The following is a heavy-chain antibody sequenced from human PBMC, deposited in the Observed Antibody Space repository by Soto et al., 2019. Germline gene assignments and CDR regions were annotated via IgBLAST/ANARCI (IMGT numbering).Heavy chain of an antibody. CDR3: AKSGYFDRSYFDH. CDR2: ISGSGGST. D-gene: IGHD3-9*01. V-gene: IGHV3-23*01. Sequence: EVQMLESGGGLVQPGGSLKLSCAASGFTFSDYAMTWVRQAAEKGLEWVSSISGSGGSTNYPDSVKGRFTISRDNSKNTLYLQMNSLRADDAAGYYCAKSGYFDRSYFDHWGQGTLVTVSS. CDR1: GFTFSDYA. J-gene: IGHJ4*02.